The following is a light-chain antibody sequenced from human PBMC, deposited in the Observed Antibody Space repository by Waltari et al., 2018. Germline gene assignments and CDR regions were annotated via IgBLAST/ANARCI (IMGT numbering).Light chain of an antibody. Sequence: RALIWDQQKPGKAPSVVSYGASTRGTGIPYRFSGRGVGTDFSLTISRLEPEDFAVYYCQRTDRLPVTFGQWTKVEIK. J-gene: IGKJ1*01. CDR2: GAS. V-gene: IGKV3-20*01. CDR3: QRTDRLPVT. CDR1: RA.